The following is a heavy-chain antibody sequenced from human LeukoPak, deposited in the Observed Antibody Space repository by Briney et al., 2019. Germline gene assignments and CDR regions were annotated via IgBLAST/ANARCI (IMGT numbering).Heavy chain of an antibody. CDR1: GASMSSYY. CDR2: VYTSGNS. J-gene: IGHJ4*02. CDR3: ARARRSDFDY. V-gene: IGHV4-4*07. Sequence: SETLSLTCTVSGASMSSYYWSWIRQPAGKGLEWIGRVYTSGNSNYNPSLKSRVTMSVDTSKNQFSLKLDSVTAADTAVYYCARARRSDFDYWGQGTLVTVPS. D-gene: IGHD6-6*01.